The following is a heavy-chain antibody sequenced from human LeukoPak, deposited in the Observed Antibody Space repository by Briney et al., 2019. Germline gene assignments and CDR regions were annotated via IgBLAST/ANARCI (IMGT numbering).Heavy chain of an antibody. CDR2: ISAYNGNT. J-gene: IGHJ3*02. D-gene: IGHD5-18*01. CDR3: ARAGGGYGYDAFDI. Sequence: ASVKVSCKASGYTFTSYGISWVRQAPGQGLEWMGWISAYNGNTNYAQKLQGRVTMTTDTSTSTAYMELRSLRSEDMAVYYCARAGGGYGYDAFDIWGQGTMVTVSS. V-gene: IGHV1-18*03. CDR1: GYTFTSYG.